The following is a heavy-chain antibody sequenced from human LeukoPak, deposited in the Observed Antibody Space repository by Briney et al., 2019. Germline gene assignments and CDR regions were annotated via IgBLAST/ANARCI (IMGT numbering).Heavy chain of an antibody. Sequence: GGSLRLSCAASGFTFSSYSMNWVRQAPGKGLEWVASISSGGTNKHYADSVKGRVTISRDNAKDSLFLQLISLRAEDTAVYYCANQDYVWRSFRFWGKGTLVTVSS. CDR3: ANQDYVWRSFRF. CDR2: ISSGGTNK. CDR1: GFTFSSYS. J-gene: IGHJ4*02. V-gene: IGHV3-21*01. D-gene: IGHD3-16*02.